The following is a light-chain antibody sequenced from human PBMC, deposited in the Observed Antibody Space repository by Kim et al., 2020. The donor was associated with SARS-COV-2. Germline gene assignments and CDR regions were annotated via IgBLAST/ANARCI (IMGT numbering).Light chain of an antibody. CDR2: VNNDGSH. V-gene: IGLV4-69*01. J-gene: IGLJ3*02. Sequence: QLVLTQSPSASASRGASVKLTCTLSSGHSNYAIAWHQQQPEKGPRYLMKVNNDGSHTKGDGIPDRFSGSSSGAERYLSISSLQSEDEADYYCQTWDTGIVVFGGGTK. CDR1: SGHSNYA. CDR3: QTWDTGIVV.